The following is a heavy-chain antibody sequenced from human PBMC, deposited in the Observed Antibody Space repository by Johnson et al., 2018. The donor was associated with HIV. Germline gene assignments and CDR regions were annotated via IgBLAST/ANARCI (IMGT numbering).Heavy chain of an antibody. J-gene: IGHJ3*02. CDR3: ARRDSGSLSFDI. D-gene: IGHD1-26*01. CDR2: INWNGGST. CDR1: GFTFSDYY. V-gene: IGHV3-20*04. Sequence: VQLVESGGGLVKPGGSLRLSCAASGFTFSDYYMSWIRQAPGKGLEWVSGINWNGGSTGYADSVKGRFTISRDNAKNSLYLQMNGLRAEDTALYYCARRDSGSLSFDIWGQGTMVTVSS.